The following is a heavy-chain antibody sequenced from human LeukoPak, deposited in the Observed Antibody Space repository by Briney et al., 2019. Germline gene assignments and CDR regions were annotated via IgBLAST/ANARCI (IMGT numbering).Heavy chain of an antibody. CDR1: GGSISNENW. CDR3: AGSPIGYGMDV. CDR2: IYHSGST. Sequence: SETLSLTCAVSGGSISNENWWGWVRPPPGKGVEWIGEIYHSGSTNYIPSLKSRVTISVDKSKNQFSLKLTSVTAADTAVYYCAGSPIGYGMDVWGQGTTVTVSS. J-gene: IGHJ6*02. V-gene: IGHV4-4*02.